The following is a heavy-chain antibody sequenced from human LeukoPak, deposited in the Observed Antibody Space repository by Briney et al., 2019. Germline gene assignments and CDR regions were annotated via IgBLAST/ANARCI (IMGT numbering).Heavy chain of an antibody. Sequence: GGSLRLSCAASGFTFSSYWMSWVRQAPGKGLERVANIKQDGSEKYYVDSVKGRFTISRDNAKNSLYLQMNSLRAEDTAVYYCARDKVVGTTYFDYWGQGTLVTVSS. V-gene: IGHV3-7*01. CDR2: IKQDGSEK. D-gene: IGHD1-26*01. CDR3: ARDKVVGTTYFDY. CDR1: GFTFSSYW. J-gene: IGHJ4*02.